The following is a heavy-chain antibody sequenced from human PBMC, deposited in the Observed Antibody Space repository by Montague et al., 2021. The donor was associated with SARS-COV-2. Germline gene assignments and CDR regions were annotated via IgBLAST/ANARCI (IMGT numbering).Heavy chain of an antibody. CDR3: VRGATRTFDY. V-gene: IGHV4-59*01. D-gene: IGHD2-2*01. CDR2: IFYRGTT. J-gene: IGHJ4*02. CDR1: GDSLTYFY. Sequence: SETLSLTCTVSGDSLTYFYWSWIRQSPGKGLEWIGNIFYRGTTNXNPSLKSRVIISVDTSKNQFSLNLTSVTAADTAVYYCVRGATRTFDYWGQGTLVTVSS.